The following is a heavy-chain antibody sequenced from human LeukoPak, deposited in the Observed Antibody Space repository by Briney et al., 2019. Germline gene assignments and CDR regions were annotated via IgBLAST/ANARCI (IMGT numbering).Heavy chain of an antibody. J-gene: IGHJ4*02. CDR3: AREFDGSASGAGY. CDR2: MSSSSGLI. D-gene: IGHD2-15*01. Sequence: GGSLRLSCAASGFTFSRYCMNWARQAPGKGLEWVSYMSSSSGLIYYGDSVKGRFTVYRDNAKRSLYLQMNSLRADDTAVYYCAREFDGSASGAGYWGQGTLVTVSS. CDR1: GFTFSRYC. V-gene: IGHV3-21*01.